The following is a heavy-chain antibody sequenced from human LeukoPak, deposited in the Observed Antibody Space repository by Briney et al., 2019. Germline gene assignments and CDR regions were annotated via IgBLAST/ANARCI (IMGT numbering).Heavy chain of an antibody. CDR1: GGSISNYY. CDR2: IYASGST. V-gene: IGHV4-4*07. J-gene: IGHJ4*02. CDR3: ARDFYGDDGHHPFDY. Sequence: KPSETLSLTRSVSGGSISNYYWNWLRQPAGKGLEWIGRIYASGSTNYNPSLKSRVTISMDKSKNHFSLNLKSVTAADTAFYYCARDFYGDDGHHPFDYWGQGIQVTVSS. D-gene: IGHD2/OR15-2a*01.